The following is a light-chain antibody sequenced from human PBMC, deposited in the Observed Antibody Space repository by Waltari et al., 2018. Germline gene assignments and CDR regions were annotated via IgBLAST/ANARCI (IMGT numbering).Light chain of an antibody. J-gene: IGKJ1*01. V-gene: IGKV1-5*03. Sequence: DIQMTQSPSTLSASVGDRVTITCRASQSVNRWLAWYQQKPGKAPKLLISKASALQNGVAPRFSGGGSGTEFTLTISNLQPDDSSTYYCQQYEAIPVTFGQGTKVEIK. CDR3: QQYEAIPVT. CDR1: QSVNRW. CDR2: KAS.